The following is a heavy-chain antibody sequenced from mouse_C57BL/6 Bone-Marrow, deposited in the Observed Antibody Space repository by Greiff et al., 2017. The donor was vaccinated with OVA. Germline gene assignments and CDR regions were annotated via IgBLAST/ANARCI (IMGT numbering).Heavy chain of an antibody. Sequence: VQLVESGAELMKPGASVKLSCKATGYTFTGYWIEWVKQRPGHGLEWIGEILPGSGSTNNNEKFKGKATFTADTSSNKAYMQLSSLTTEDSAIYYCARGDYDGSSYDWYFDVWGTGTTVTVSS. D-gene: IGHD1-1*01. V-gene: IGHV1-9*01. CDR3: ARGDYDGSSYDWYFDV. CDR2: ILPGSGST. J-gene: IGHJ1*03. CDR1: GYTFTGYW.